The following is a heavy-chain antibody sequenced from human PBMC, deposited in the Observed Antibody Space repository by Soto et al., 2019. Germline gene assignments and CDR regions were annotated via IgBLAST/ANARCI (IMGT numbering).Heavy chain of an antibody. CDR2: IYWDDDK. D-gene: IGHD3-10*01. CDR3: AHRRGFRGITFDY. J-gene: IGHJ4*02. CDR1: GFSLSTNGVG. Sequence: QITLKESGPTLVKPTQTLTLTCTLSGFSLSTNGVGVGWIRQPPGKALEWLALIYWDDDKRYRPSQKSRLIITKDTSKNQVVLTMTNMDPVDTASYYCAHRRGFRGITFDYWGQGMLVTVAS. V-gene: IGHV2-5*02.